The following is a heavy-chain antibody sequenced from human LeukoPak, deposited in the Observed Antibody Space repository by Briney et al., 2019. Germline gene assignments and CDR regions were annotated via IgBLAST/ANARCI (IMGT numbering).Heavy chain of an antibody. D-gene: IGHD3-16*01. Sequence: GGSLRLSCAASGFTFGSYWMSWVRQAPGKGLEWVSVIYSGGSTYYADSVKGRFTISRDNSKNALYLQMNSLRAEDTAVYYCAREGDAGAFDIWGQGTMVTVSS. V-gene: IGHV3-53*01. J-gene: IGHJ3*02. CDR3: AREGDAGAFDI. CDR1: GFTFGSYW. CDR2: IYSGGST.